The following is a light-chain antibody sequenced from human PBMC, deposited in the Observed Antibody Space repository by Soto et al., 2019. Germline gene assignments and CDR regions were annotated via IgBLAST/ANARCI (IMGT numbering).Light chain of an antibody. CDR2: GAS. Sequence: EIVMTQSPATLSLSPGERATLSCRASETINNNLAWYQQKPGQTPRLFIYGASTRATDIPARFSAGGSGTEFTLTISSLQSGDFAVYYCQQYNNWPLTFGPGTKVDIK. CDR3: QQYNNWPLT. V-gene: IGKV3-15*01. J-gene: IGKJ3*01. CDR1: ETINNN.